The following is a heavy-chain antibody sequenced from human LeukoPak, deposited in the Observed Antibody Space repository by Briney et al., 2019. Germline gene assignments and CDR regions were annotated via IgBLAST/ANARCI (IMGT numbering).Heavy chain of an antibody. D-gene: IGHD3-9*01. CDR2: IRSDGSDK. CDR3: AKVKGGYFDWSDYYFDY. V-gene: IGHV3-30*02. Sequence: PGGSLRLSCAASGFTFSTYAMHWVRQAPGKGLEWVALIRSDGSDKYYVDSVKGRFTISRDNSKNTLYLQMKSLRAEDTAVYYCAKVKGGYFDWSDYYFDYWGQGTLVTVSS. CDR1: GFTFSTYA. J-gene: IGHJ4*02.